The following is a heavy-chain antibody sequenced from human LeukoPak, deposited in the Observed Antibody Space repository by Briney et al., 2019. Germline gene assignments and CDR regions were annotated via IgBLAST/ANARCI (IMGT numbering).Heavy chain of an antibody. Sequence: GGSLRLSCAASGFAFSSYAMSWVRQAPGKGLEWVSAISGSGGSTYYADSVKGRFTISRDNAKNTLYLQMNSLRAEDTAVYYCARGTPGRVTIWGQGTMVTVSS. V-gene: IGHV3-23*01. J-gene: IGHJ3*02. CDR3: ARGTPGRVTI. CDR2: ISGSGGST. D-gene: IGHD2-15*01. CDR1: GFAFSSYA.